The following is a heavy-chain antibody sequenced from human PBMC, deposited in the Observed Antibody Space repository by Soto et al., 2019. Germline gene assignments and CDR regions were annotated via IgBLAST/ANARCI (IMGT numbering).Heavy chain of an antibody. CDR2: ISGSGGST. Sequence: EVQLLESGGGLVQPGGSLRLSCAASGFTFSSYAMSWVRQAPGKGLEWVSAISGSGGSTYYADSVKGRVTISRDNSKNALYLQMTSLRAEDTAVYYCAKARAQYYDFWSGYPVDYWGQGTLVTVSS. J-gene: IGHJ4*02. CDR3: AKARAQYYDFWSGYPVDY. V-gene: IGHV3-23*01. CDR1: GFTFSSYA. D-gene: IGHD3-3*01.